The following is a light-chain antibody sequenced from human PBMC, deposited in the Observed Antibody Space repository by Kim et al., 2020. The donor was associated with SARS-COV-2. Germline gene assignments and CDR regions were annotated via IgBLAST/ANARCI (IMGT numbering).Light chain of an antibody. CDR2: GTS. J-gene: IGKJ2*01. CDR3: QQYGRSPSYT. V-gene: IGKV3-20*01. CDR1: TTLTSSY. Sequence: SPVERASLTCRASTTLTSSYLAGYQQKPGQAPRLLIYGTSTRATGIADRFSGSGSGTDFTLTISRLESEDSAVYYCQQYGRSPSYTFGQGTKLGIK.